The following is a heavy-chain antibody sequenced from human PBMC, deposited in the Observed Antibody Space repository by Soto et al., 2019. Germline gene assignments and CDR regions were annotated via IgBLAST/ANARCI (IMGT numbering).Heavy chain of an antibody. CDR3: ASYNCSGGSCYVEDHYYYYMDV. Sequence: PGGSLRLSCAASGFTFSSYSMNWVRQAPGKGPEWVSYISSSSSTIYYADSVKGRFTISRDNAKNSLYLQMNSLRAEDTAVYYCASYNCSGGSCYVEDHYYYYMDVWGQGTLVTVSS. D-gene: IGHD2-15*01. V-gene: IGHV3-48*01. CDR2: ISSSSSTI. J-gene: IGHJ6*03. CDR1: GFTFSSYS.